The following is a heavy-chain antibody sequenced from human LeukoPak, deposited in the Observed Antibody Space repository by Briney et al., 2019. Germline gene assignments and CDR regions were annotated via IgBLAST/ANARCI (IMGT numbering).Heavy chain of an antibody. Sequence: GGPLRLSCAASGFTFSSYGMHWVRQAPGKGLEWVAFIRYDGSNKYYADSVKGRFTISRDNSRNTLYLQMNSLRAEDTAVYYCTLVVAATRDFDYWGQGTLVTVSS. CDR2: IRYDGSNK. CDR1: GFTFSSYG. V-gene: IGHV3-30*02. J-gene: IGHJ4*02. CDR3: TLVVAATRDFDY. D-gene: IGHD2-15*01.